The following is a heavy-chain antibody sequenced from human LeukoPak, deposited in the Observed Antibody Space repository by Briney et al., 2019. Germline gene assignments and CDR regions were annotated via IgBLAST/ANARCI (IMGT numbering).Heavy chain of an antibody. J-gene: IGHJ4*02. CDR2: INHSGST. Sequence: SETLSLTCAVYGGSFSGYYWSWLRQPPGKGLEWIGEINHSGSTYYNPSLKSRVTISVDTSKNQFSLKLSSVTAADTAVYYCARDRGMITFGGVMKPSYFDYWGQGTLVTVSS. V-gene: IGHV4-34*01. CDR3: ARDRGMITFGGVMKPSYFDY. CDR1: GGSFSGYY. D-gene: IGHD3-16*01.